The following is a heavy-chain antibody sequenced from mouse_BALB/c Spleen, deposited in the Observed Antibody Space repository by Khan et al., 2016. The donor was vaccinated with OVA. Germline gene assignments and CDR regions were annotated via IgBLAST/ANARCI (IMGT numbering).Heavy chain of an antibody. CDR1: GYSITSDYA. V-gene: IGHV3-2*02. Sequence: EVQLVESGPGLVKPSQSLSLTCTVTGYSITSDYAWDWIRQFPGNKLEWMGYISYGGSTSYSPSLKSRISITRDTSKNQFFLQLNSVTTEDTATYYCARKNYYGYAMDYWGQGTSVTVSS. J-gene: IGHJ4*01. CDR3: ARKNYYGYAMDY. D-gene: IGHD1-1*01. CDR2: ISYGGST.